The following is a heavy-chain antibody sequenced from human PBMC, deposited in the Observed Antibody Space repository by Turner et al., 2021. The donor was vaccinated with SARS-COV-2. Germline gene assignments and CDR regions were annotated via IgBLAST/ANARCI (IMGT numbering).Heavy chain of an antibody. CDR3: ATLPSPHHDFWSGYYVFDP. Sequence: QVQLVQSGAEVKKPGASVKVSCKVSGEPLTELYMHWVRQAPGKGLEWMGGFDPEDGETIYAQKFQGRVTMTEDTSTDTAYMELSSLRSEDTAVYYCATLPSPHHDFWSGYYVFDPWGQGTLVTVSS. CDR1: GEPLTELY. D-gene: IGHD3-3*01. V-gene: IGHV1-24*01. J-gene: IGHJ5*02. CDR2: FDPEDGET.